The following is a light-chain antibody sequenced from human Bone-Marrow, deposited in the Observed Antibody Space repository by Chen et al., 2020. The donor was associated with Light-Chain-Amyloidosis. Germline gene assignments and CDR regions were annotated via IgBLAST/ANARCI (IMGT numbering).Light chain of an antibody. CDR2: YDS. V-gene: IGLV3-21*04. J-gene: IGLJ2*01. Sequence: QPPSVSVAPGKTARITCGGNNIGSKSVHWYQQKPGQAPVLVIYYDSDRPSGIPERFSGSNSGNTATLTISRVEAGDEADYYCQVWDSSSAYVVFGGGTKLTVL. CDR3: QVWDSSSAYVV. CDR1: NIGSKS.